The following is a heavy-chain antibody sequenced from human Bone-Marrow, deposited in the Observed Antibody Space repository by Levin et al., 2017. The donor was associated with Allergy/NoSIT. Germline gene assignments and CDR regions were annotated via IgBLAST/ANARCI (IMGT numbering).Heavy chain of an antibody. V-gene: IGHV2-70*04. CDR2: IDWDGDY. Sequence: SGPTLVKPTQTLTLTCTFSGFSLRTSGMRLAWVRQPPGKALEWLARIDWDGDYFYSTSLRTRLSISKDTSKNQVDLKMTNVDPGDTATYYCARIGGKYDQYYFDYWGQGTLVIVSS. CDR3: ARIGGKYDQYYFDY. J-gene: IGHJ4*02. CDR1: GFSLRTSGMR. D-gene: IGHD1-26*01.